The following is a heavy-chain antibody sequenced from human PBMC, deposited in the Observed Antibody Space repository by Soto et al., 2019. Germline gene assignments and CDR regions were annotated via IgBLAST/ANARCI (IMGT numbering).Heavy chain of an antibody. CDR3: ARRGYSSSWYYYYYYGMDV. CDR2: MNPNSGNT. D-gene: IGHD6-13*01. J-gene: IGHJ6*02. CDR1: GYTFTSYD. Sequence: QVQLVQSGAEVKKPGASVKVSCKASGYTFTSYDINWVRQATGQGLEWMGWMNPNSGNTGYTQKFQGRVTMPRNTSISTAYMALSSLRSEDTAVYYCARRGYSSSWYYYYYYGMDVWGQGTTVTVSS. V-gene: IGHV1-8*01.